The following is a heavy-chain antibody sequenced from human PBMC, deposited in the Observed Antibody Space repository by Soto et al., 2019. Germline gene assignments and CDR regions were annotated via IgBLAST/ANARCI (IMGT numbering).Heavy chain of an antibody. Sequence: GGSLRLSCAASGFTFSSYSMNWVRQAPGKGLEWVSYISSSSSTIYYADSVKGRFTISRDNAKNSLYLQMNSLRAEDTAVYYCARDLFRSLAGAFDYWGQGTLVTVSS. J-gene: IGHJ4*02. D-gene: IGHD2-15*01. CDR3: ARDLFRSLAGAFDY. CDR2: ISSSSSTI. CDR1: GFTFSSYS. V-gene: IGHV3-48*01.